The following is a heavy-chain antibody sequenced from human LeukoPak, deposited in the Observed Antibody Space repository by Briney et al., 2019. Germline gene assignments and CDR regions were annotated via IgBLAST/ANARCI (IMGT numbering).Heavy chain of an antibody. CDR2: ISPSGGNT. V-gene: IGHV3-23*01. D-gene: IGHD5-18*01. J-gene: IGHJ5*02. CDR3: AQEGWDTPEAKNWFDP. Sequence: PGGSLRLSCAASGFTFSAYAMSWVRQAPGKGLEWVSAISPSGGNTFYADSVKDRFTISRDNSKNTVSLQMNSLRAEDTAVYYCAQEGWDTPEAKNWFDPWGQGTLVTVSS. CDR1: GFTFSAYA.